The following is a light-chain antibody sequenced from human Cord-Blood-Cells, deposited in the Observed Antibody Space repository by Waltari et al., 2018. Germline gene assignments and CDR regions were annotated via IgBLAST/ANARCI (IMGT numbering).Light chain of an antibody. CDR1: QSISSY. CDR2: AAS. CDR3: QQSHSTPPA. V-gene: IGKV1-39*01. Sequence: DIQMTQSPSSLSASVGDRVTITCRASQSISSYLNWYQQKPGKAPKLLIYAASSLQSGVPSRFSGSGSGTDFTRTISSLQPEDFATYYCQQSHSTPPAFGGGTKVEIK. J-gene: IGKJ4*01.